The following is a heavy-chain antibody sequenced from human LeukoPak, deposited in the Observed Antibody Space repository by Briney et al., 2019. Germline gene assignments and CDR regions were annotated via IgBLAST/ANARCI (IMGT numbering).Heavy chain of an antibody. CDR2: IGTAGDT. Sequence: PGGSLRLSCAASGSTFSSYDMHWVRQAAGKGLEWVSAIGTAGDTYYPGSVKGRFTISRENAKNSLYLQMNSLRAGDTAVYYCARGLHYYDSSGYYPNDAFDIWGQGTMVTVSS. V-gene: IGHV3-13*01. J-gene: IGHJ3*02. D-gene: IGHD3-22*01. CDR3: ARGLHYYDSSGYYPNDAFDI. CDR1: GSTFSSYD.